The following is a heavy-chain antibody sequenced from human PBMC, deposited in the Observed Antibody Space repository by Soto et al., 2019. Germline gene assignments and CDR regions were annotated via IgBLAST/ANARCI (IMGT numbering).Heavy chain of an antibody. J-gene: IGHJ4*02. Sequence: GSLRLSCAASGFTFRRFELHWVRQAPGKGLEWISYISSSGSTVYYASSVEGRFTISRDNANNSVYLQMDSLRAEDTALYYCTRAAWFPYMSFYWGQGALVTVSS. CDR2: ISSSGSTV. D-gene: IGHD3-10*01. CDR1: GFTFRRFE. V-gene: IGHV3-48*03. CDR3: TRAAWFPYMSFY.